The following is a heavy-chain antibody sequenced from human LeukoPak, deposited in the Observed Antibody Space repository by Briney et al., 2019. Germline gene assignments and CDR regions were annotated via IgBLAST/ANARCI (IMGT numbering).Heavy chain of an antibody. CDR1: GFTFSSYW. Sequence: GGSLRLSFAASGFTFSSYWISWVRQAPGKGLEWVANIKQDGSEKYYVDYVKGRFTMSRDNAKNSLYLQMNSLRAEDTAVYYCAGPVLTGYYSDYFDYWGQGTLVTVSS. J-gene: IGHJ4*02. CDR2: IKQDGSEK. V-gene: IGHV3-7*01. D-gene: IGHD3-9*01. CDR3: AGPVLTGYYSDYFDY.